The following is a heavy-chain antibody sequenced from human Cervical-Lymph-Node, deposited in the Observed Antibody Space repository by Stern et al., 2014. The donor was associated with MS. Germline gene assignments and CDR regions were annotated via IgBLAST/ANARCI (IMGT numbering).Heavy chain of an antibody. Sequence: VQLVESGGGVVQPGRSLRLSCAASGFTFSSYGMHWVRQAPGKGLEWVAVIWYDGSNKYYADSVKGRFTISRDNSKNTLYLQMNSLRAEDTAVYYCARGGHYYYYGMDVWGQGTTVTVSS. CDR1: GFTFSSYG. CDR3: ARGGHYYYYGMDV. J-gene: IGHJ6*02. V-gene: IGHV3-33*01. CDR2: IWYDGSNK.